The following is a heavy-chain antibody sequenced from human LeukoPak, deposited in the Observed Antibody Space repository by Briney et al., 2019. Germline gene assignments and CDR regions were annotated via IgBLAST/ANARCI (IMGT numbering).Heavy chain of an antibody. J-gene: IGHJ4*02. CDR1: GFTFSSYA. Sequence: PGRSLRLSCAASGFTFSSYAMHWVRQAPGKGLEWVAVISYDGSNKYYADSVKGRFTISRDNSKNTLYLQMNGLRAEDTAVYYCARSPSSRSVIRKYYFDYWGQGTLVTVSS. V-gene: IGHV3-30*04. D-gene: IGHD6-13*01. CDR2: ISYDGSNK. CDR3: ARSPSSRSVIRKYYFDY.